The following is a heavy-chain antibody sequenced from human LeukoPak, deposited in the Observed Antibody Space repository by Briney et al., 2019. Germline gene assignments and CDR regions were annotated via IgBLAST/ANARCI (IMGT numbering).Heavy chain of an antibody. Sequence: GGSLSLSCAASGFTFSNYNMNWVRLAPGKGLEWVSSISSSSSYIYYADSVKGRFTISRDNAKNSLYLQMNSLRAEYTAVYGCARDLRGYSYGYVDYWGQGTLVTVSS. D-gene: IGHD5-18*01. CDR3: ARDLRGYSYGYVDY. V-gene: IGHV3-21*01. J-gene: IGHJ4*02. CDR1: GFTFSNYN. CDR2: ISSSSSYI.